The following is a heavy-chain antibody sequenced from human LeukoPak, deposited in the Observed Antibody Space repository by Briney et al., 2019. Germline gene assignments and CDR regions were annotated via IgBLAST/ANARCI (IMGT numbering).Heavy chain of an antibody. J-gene: IGHJ4*02. CDR3: ARQPIYSYGATGYYFDY. CDR2: ISGSGGST. CDR1: AFTFSSYA. Sequence: GGSLRLSCAASAFTFSSYAMTWVRQAPGKGLEWVSAISGSGGSTYYADSVKGRFTISRDNSKNMLYLQMNSLRAEDTAVYYCARQPIYSYGATGYYFDYWGQGTLVTVSS. V-gene: IGHV3-23*01. D-gene: IGHD5-18*01.